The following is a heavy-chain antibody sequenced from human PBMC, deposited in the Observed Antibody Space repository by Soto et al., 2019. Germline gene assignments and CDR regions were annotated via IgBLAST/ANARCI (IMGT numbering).Heavy chain of an antibody. CDR2: IDPSDSYT. J-gene: IGHJ6*02. CDR1: GYSFTTYW. V-gene: IGHV5-10-1*01. D-gene: IGHD2-15*01. Sequence: GESLKISCKGSGYSFTTYWISWVRQMPGKGLEWMGRIDPSDSYTNYSPSFQGHVTISADKSISTAYLQWSSLKASDTAMYYCVRFMIAATNYYYYGMDVWGQGTTVTVS. CDR3: VRFMIAATNYYYYGMDV.